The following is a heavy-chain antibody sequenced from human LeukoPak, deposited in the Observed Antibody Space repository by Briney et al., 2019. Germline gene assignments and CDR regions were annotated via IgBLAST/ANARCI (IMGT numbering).Heavy chain of an antibody. Sequence: GGSLRLSCAASGFTVSSDYMTWVRQAPGKGLDWVSVIYSGGSTYYADSVKGRFTVSRDNARETVYLQMHSLRAEDTAVYYCARVSAYRYGSGSYYYFDNWGQGTLVAVSS. CDR2: IYSGGST. V-gene: IGHV3-53*01. CDR3: ARVSAYRYGSGSYYYFDN. D-gene: IGHD3-10*01. CDR1: GFTVSSDY. J-gene: IGHJ4*02.